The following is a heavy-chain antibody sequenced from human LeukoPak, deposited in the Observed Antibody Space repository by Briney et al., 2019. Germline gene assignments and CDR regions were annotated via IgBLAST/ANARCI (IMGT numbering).Heavy chain of an antibody. CDR3: ARDGGDQREDYYYYMDV. Sequence: ASVKVSCKASGYTFTDYYMYWVRQAPGQGLEWMGWINPNSGGTNYAQKFQGRVTMTRDTSISTAYMELSRLRSDDTAVYYCARDGGDQREDYYYYMDVWGKGTTVTISS. D-gene: IGHD2-2*01. CDR1: GYTFTDYY. J-gene: IGHJ6*03. V-gene: IGHV1-2*02. CDR2: INPNSGGT.